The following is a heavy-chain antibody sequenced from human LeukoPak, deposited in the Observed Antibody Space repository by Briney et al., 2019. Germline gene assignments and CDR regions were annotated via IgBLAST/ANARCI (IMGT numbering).Heavy chain of an antibody. Sequence: SETLSLTCAVYGGSFSGYYWSWIRQPSGKGLEWIGEINHSGSTNYNPSLKSRVTISVDTSKNQFSLKLSSVTAADTAVYYCARARIVGARFDYWGQGTLVTVSS. CDR3: ARARIVGARFDY. V-gene: IGHV4-34*01. D-gene: IGHD1-26*01. J-gene: IGHJ4*02. CDR2: INHSGST. CDR1: GGSFSGYY.